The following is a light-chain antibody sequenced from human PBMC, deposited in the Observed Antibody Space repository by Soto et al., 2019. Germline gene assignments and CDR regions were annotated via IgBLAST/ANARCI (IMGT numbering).Light chain of an antibody. V-gene: IGLV2-14*01. CDR1: NGDIGRYNY. Sequence: QSALTQPASVSGSPGQSITISCAGTNGDIGRYNYVSWHQQHPGKAPKLLIFEVIHRTSGVSNRFSGSKSGSKASLTISGLQAEDEADYYCSSYTNMDTVIFGGGTKLTVL. CDR2: EVI. CDR3: SSYTNMDTVI. J-gene: IGLJ2*01.